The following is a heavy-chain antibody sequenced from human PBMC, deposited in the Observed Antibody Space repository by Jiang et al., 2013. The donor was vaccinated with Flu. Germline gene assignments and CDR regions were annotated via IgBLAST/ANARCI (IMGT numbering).Heavy chain of an antibody. CDR3: ARSRSSGWPGYYYYGMDV. CDR2: TYYRSKWYN. D-gene: IGHD6-19*01. Sequence: TSQTLSLTCAISGDSVSSNSAAWNWIRQSPSRGLEWLGRTYYRSKWYNDYAVSVKSRITINPDTSKNQFSLQLNSVTPEDTAVYYCARSRSSGWPGYYYYGMDVWGQGTTVTVSS. V-gene: IGHV6-1*01. CDR1: GDSVSSNSAA. J-gene: IGHJ6*02.